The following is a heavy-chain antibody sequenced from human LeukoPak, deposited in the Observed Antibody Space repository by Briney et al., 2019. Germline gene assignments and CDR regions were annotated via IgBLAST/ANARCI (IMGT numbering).Heavy chain of an antibody. CDR2: ISYDGSKK. CDR3: ARDVSAVGGLERPATLGY. CDR1: GFTFSSYA. Sequence: SGRSLRLSCAASGFTFSSYAMHWVRQAPGKGLEWVAVISYDGSKKYYADYVKGRFTISRDKSKNTLYLQTNSLRPEDTAVYYCARDVSAVGGLERPATLGYWGQGTLVTVSS. V-gene: IGHV3-30*04. J-gene: IGHJ4*02. D-gene: IGHD1-1*01.